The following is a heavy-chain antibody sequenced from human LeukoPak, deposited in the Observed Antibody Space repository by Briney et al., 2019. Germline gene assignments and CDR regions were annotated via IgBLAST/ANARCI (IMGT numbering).Heavy chain of an antibody. CDR2: IYYSGSI. D-gene: IGHD6-13*01. J-gene: IGHJ4*02. CDR1: GGSISSADYY. Sequence: PSQTLSLTCTVSGGSISSADYYWSWIRQPPGKGLEWIGYIYYSGSIHYNPPLKSRVTISVDTSKNQFSLKLSSVSAADTAVYYCARDGWSIAAALDWGQGTLVTVSS. CDR3: ARDGWSIAAALD. V-gene: IGHV4-30-4*01.